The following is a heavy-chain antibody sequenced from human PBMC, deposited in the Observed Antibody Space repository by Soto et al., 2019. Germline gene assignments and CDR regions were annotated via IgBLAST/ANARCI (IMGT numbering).Heavy chain of an antibody. J-gene: IGHJ6*02. CDR3: ARDLTHIGRSRHGTDHSYYGMHX. V-gene: IGHV3-48*03. CDR1: GVSSIKYE. CDR2: ISTIGNVI. Sequence: LSCAASGVSSIKYEMNWVRQAPGKGLEWVSYISTIGNVIYYADSVKVRFTISRDSAKNSLYLEMNSLRAEDTAVYYCARDLTHIGRSRHGTDHSYYGMHXWGQVTTVTVS. D-gene: IGHD2-21*01.